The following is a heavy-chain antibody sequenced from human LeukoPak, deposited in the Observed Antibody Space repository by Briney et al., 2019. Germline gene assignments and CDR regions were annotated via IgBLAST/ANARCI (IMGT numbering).Heavy chain of an antibody. CDR3: AREVEPRARAFDM. D-gene: IGHD1-1*01. Sequence: KASETLSLTCTVSGGSISSSSYYWGWIRQPAGKGLEWIGRIYTSGTSNYNPSLKSRVTMSIDTPKNHFSLNLSSVTAADTAVYYCAREVEPRARAFDMWGQGTMVTVSS. CDR2: IYTSGTS. V-gene: IGHV4-61*02. CDR1: GGSISSSSYY. J-gene: IGHJ3*02.